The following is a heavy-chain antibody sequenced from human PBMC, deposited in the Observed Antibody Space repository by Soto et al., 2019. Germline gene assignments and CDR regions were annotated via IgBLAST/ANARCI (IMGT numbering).Heavy chain of an antibody. Sequence: ASVKVSCKASGYTFTSYGISWGRQAPGQGLEWMGWISAYNGNTNYAQKLQGRVTMTTDTSTSTGYMELTSLRSDDTAVYYCARYYYDTSGYTAYEFDYSGPGTLLTFYS. J-gene: IGHJ4*02. CDR2: ISAYNGNT. CDR3: ARYYYDTSGYTAYEFDY. V-gene: IGHV1-18*01. D-gene: IGHD3-22*01. CDR1: GYTFTSYG.